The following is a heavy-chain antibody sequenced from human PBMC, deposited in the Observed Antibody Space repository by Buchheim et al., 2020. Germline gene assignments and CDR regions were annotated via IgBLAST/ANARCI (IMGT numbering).Heavy chain of an antibody. Sequence: EVQLLESGGGLVQPGGSLRLSCAASGFSFGSYALRWVRQAPGKGLAWVSDISASGDGPASAHSVKGRFTISRDNSHNMLYLQMNSLRAEDTAVYYCAKGDATSGYCASDYWGQGTL. J-gene: IGHJ4*02. D-gene: IGHD3-22*01. CDR1: GFSFGSYA. CDR2: ISASGDGP. CDR3: AKGDATSGYCASDY. V-gene: IGHV3-23*01.